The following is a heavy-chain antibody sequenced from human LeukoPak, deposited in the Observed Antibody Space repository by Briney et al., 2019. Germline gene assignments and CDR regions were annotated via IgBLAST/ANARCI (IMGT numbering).Heavy chain of an antibody. CDR1: GYTFTSYG. Sequence: GASVKVSCKASGYTFTSYGITWVRQAPGQGLEWMGWISGYNGNTNYAQQLQDRVTMTTDTPTSTAYMELRSLRSDDTAVYFCAREASGIYYNWGQGTLVTVSS. CDR2: ISGYNGNT. V-gene: IGHV1-18*01. J-gene: IGHJ4*02. D-gene: IGHD1-26*01. CDR3: AREASGIYYN.